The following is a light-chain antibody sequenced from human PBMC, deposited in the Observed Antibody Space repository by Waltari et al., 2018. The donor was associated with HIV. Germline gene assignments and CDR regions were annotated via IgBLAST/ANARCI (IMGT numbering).Light chain of an antibody. CDR1: RIATKS. CDR3: QVWDETRNHVV. CDR2: YDS. V-gene: IGLV3-21*04. Sequence: YVLTQPPSVSVAPGRTATISCGGTRIATKSVHWYQQKSGQAPLLVIFYDSDRPSGIPERFSGSKSGSAATLTINRVEAGDEADYFCQVWDETRNHVVFGGGTKLIAL. J-gene: IGLJ3*02.